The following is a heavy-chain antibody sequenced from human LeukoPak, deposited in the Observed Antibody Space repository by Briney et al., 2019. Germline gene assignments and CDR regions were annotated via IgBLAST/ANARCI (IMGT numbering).Heavy chain of an antibody. CDR1: GFTFSGYG. D-gene: IGHD3-10*01. CDR2: IWYDGSNK. V-gene: IGHV3-33*01. CDR3: ARPPMVRGVIITGDDVFDI. J-gene: IGHJ3*02. Sequence: PGGSLRLSCAASGFTFSGYGMHCVRQAPGKGLEWVAGIWYDGSNKYYADSVKGRFTISRDNSKNTLYLQINSLKAEDTAVYYCARPPMVRGVIITGDDVFDIWGQGTMVTVSS.